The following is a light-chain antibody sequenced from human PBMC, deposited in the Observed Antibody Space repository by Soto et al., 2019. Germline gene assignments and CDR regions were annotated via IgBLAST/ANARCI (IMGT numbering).Light chain of an antibody. CDR3: SSYAGGNNWV. Sequence: QSVLTQPPSASGSPGQSLTISCTGTSSDVGAHNYVSWYQQNPGKAPKLMLYDVNKRPSGVPDRFSGSKSGNTASPTVSGLQAEDEADYYCSSYAGGNNWVFGGGTKVTVL. CDR2: DVN. CDR1: SSDVGAHNY. J-gene: IGLJ3*02. V-gene: IGLV2-8*01.